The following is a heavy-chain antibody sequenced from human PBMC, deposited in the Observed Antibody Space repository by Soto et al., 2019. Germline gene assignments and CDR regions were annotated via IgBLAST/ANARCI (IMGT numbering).Heavy chain of an antibody. V-gene: IGHV3-30*18. D-gene: IGHD6-13*01. Sequence: GGSLRLSCAASGFTFSSYGMHWVRQAPGKGLEWVAVISYDGSNKYYADSVKGRFTISRDNSKNTLYLQMNSLRAEDTAVYYCAKPRGQQLARHYFDYWGQGTLVTVSS. CDR1: GFTFSSYG. J-gene: IGHJ4*02. CDR2: ISYDGSNK. CDR3: AKPRGQQLARHYFDY.